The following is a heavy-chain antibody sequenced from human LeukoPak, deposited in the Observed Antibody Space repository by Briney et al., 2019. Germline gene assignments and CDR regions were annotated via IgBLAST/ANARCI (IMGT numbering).Heavy chain of an antibody. V-gene: IGHV4-34*01. CDR2: IYESGTT. J-gene: IGHJ4*02. CDR1: GESRNSYY. Sequence: PSETLSLTCAVYGESRNSYYWSWVRQPPGEGLEWIGEIYESGTTKYNPSLKSRVTISMVPSKQQFSLSLNSVTAADTAVYYCARGAWATRLGSWGLGTPVIVSS. D-gene: IGHD2-15*01. CDR3: ARGAWATRLGS.